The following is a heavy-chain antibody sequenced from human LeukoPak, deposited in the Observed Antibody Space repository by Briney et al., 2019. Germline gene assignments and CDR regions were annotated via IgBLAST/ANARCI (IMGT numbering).Heavy chain of an antibody. V-gene: IGHV1-18*01. J-gene: IGHJ6*03. CDR1: GYTFTSCG. D-gene: IGHD3-10*01. CDR2: ISAYNGNT. CDR3: ARDQWFGELVNYYYYYMDV. Sequence: ASVKVSCKASGYTFTSCGISWVRQAPGQGLEWVGWISAYNGNTNYAQKLQGRVTMTTDTSTSTAYMELRSLRSDDTAVYYCARDQWFGELVNYYYYYMDVWGKGTTVTVSS.